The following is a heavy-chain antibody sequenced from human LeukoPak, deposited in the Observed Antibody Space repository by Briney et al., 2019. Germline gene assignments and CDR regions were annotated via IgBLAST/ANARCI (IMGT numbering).Heavy chain of an antibody. CDR2: IYYSGST. V-gene: IGHV4-59*01. CDR3: AREGGTSSSWYSWWFDP. Sequence: PSETLSLTCTVSGGSISSYYWSWIRQPPGKGLEWMGYIYYSGSTNYNPSLKSRVTISVDTSKNQLSLKLSSVTAADTAVYYCAREGGTSSSWYSWWFDPWGQGTLVTVSS. CDR1: GGSISSYY. J-gene: IGHJ5*02. D-gene: IGHD6-13*01.